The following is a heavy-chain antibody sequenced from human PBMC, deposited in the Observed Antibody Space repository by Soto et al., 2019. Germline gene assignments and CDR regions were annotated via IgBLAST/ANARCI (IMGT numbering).Heavy chain of an antibody. CDR1: GGSFSGYY. J-gene: IGHJ4*02. Sequence: ASETLSLTCAVYGGSFSGYYWSWIRQPPGKGLEWIGEINHSGSTNYNPSLKSRITILVDTSKNQFSLNLSSVTAADTAVYYCARRMAAGLWSGYSIDYWGQGALVTVSS. CDR2: INHSGST. V-gene: IGHV4-34*01. D-gene: IGHD3-3*01. CDR3: ARRMAAGLWSGYSIDY.